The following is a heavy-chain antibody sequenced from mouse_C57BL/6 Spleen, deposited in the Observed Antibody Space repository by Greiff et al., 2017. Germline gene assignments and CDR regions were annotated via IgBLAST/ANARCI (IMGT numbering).Heavy chain of an antibody. CDR3: TRDLGRDRYFYV. CDR2: ISSGGDYI. CDR1: GFTFSSYA. Sequence: EVQLVESGEGLVKPGGSLKLSCAASGFTFSSYAMSWVRQTPEKRLEWVAYISSGGDYIYYADTVKGRFTISRDNARNTLYLQMSSLKSEATAMYYCTRDLGRDRYFYVWGTGTTVTVSS. V-gene: IGHV5-9-1*02. D-gene: IGHD6-1*01. J-gene: IGHJ1*03.